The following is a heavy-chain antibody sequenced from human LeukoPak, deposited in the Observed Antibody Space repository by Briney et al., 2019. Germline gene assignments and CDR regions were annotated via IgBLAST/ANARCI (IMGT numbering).Heavy chain of an antibody. Sequence: PSETLSLTCTVSGGSISSSSFYWGWIRQPPGKGLEWIGSIYYSGDTYYSPSLKSRVTISVDTSKNQFSLKLSSVSAADTAVYYWARDKGVVSWFDPWGQGTLVTVSP. CDR2: IYYSGDT. D-gene: IGHD3-10*01. CDR3: ARDKGVVSWFDP. J-gene: IGHJ5*02. V-gene: IGHV4-39*07. CDR1: GGSISSSSFY.